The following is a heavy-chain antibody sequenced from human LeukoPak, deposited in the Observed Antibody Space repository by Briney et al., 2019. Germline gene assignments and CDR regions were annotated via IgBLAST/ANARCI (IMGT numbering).Heavy chain of an antibody. J-gene: IGHJ4*02. V-gene: IGHV3-48*03. CDR3: ARDLTGTTQGVFDY. Sequence: GGSLRLSCAASGFTFSSYEMNWVRQAPGKGLEGVSYISSSGSTIYYADSVKGRFTISRDNAKNSLYLQMNSLRAEDTAVYYCARDLTGTTQGVFDYWGQGTLVTVSS. CDR1: GFTFSSYE. D-gene: IGHD1-7*01. CDR2: ISSSGSTI.